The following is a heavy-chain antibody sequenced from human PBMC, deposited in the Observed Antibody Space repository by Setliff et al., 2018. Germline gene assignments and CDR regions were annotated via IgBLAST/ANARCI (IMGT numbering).Heavy chain of an antibody. D-gene: IGHD3-16*02. CDR1: GYTFSDYG. CDR2: ISAYSGKA. CDR3: ARDPLYRENLSRVFDF. Sequence: VKVSCKASGYTFSDYGITWVRQAPGQGLEWMGWISAYSGKAYYAQKLQDRATMTTDTSTGTAYLELRSLRSDDTAVYYCARDPLYRENLSRVFDFWGQGTMVTVSS. V-gene: IGHV1-18*01. J-gene: IGHJ3*01.